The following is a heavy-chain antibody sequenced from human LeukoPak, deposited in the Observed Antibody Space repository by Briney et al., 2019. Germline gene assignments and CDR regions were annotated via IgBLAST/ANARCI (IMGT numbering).Heavy chain of an antibody. CDR2: IWYDGSKE. Sequence: GGSLRLSCAASGFTFNNYGFHWVRQAPGKGLEWVAAIWYDGSKECYADSVKGRFTISRDNSKNTVYMQMNSLRAEDTAVYYCAKLFLGSGSIDYWGQGTLVTVSS. V-gene: IGHV3-33*06. CDR3: AKLFLGSGSIDY. CDR1: GFTFNNYG. J-gene: IGHJ4*02. D-gene: IGHD3-10*01.